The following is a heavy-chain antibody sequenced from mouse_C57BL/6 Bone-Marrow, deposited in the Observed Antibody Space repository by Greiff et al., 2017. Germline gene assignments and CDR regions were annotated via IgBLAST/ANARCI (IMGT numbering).Heavy chain of an antibody. CDR3: ARSDLVTYYSDY. CDR1: GYSFPSYW. CDR2: IDPSDSDT. D-gene: IGHD2-5*01. Sequence: QVQLQQSGAELGRPVSSVKLSSKAPGYSFPSYWLHWAKPMSIQGLGWIGNIDPSDSDTHYNQKFKDKATLTVDKSSSTAYMQLSSLTSEDSADYYGARSDLVTYYSDYCGQGTTLTVSS. V-gene: IGHV1-52*01. J-gene: IGHJ2*01.